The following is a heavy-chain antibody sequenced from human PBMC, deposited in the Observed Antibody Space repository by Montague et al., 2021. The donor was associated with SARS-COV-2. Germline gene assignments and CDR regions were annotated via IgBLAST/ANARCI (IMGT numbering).Heavy chain of an antibody. CDR3: VRVSWYYYGSGAFDY. J-gene: IGHJ4*02. CDR1: GRSIISTSSY. D-gene: IGHD3-10*01. V-gene: IGHV4-39*07. CDR2: ISHRENT. Sequence: SETLSLTCTVSGRSIISTSSYWGWIRQPPEGGLEWIGSISHRENTFYNPSLKSPVTISVDTSKNQFSLKMISVTAADTGIYYCVRVSWYYYGSGAFDYWGQGTLVTVSA.